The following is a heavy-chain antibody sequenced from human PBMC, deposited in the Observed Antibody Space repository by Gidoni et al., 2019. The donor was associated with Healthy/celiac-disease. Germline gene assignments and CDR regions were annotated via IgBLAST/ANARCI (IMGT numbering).Heavy chain of an antibody. CDR1: GFPFDDYA. CDR2: ISWNSGSI. J-gene: IGHJ4*02. Sequence: EVQLVESGGGLVQPGRSLRLSCAASGFPFDDYAMHWVRQAPGKGLEWVSGISWNSGSIGYADSVKGRFTISRDNAKNSLYLQMNSLRAEDTALYYCAKDIREYSYGYGFGYWGQGTLVTVSS. V-gene: IGHV3-9*01. CDR3: AKDIREYSYGYGFGY. D-gene: IGHD5-18*01.